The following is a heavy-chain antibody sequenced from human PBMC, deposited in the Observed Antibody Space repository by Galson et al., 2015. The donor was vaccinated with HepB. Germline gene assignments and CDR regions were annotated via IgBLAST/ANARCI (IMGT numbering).Heavy chain of an antibody. J-gene: IGHJ4*02. CDR2: ISYDGSNK. CDR1: GFTFSSYG. Sequence: SLRLSCAASGFTFSSYGMHWVRQAPGKGLEWVAVISYDGSNKYYADSVKGRFTISRDNSKNTLYLQMNSLRAEDTAVYYCAKEGLRVFDYWGQGTLVTVSS. V-gene: IGHV3-30*18. CDR3: AKEGLRVFDY.